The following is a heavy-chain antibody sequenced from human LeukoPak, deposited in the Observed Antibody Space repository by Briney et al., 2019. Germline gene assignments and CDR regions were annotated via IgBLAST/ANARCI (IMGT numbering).Heavy chain of an antibody. D-gene: IGHD2-15*01. CDR3: ARVVVAARPYYYYYYYMDV. V-gene: IGHV4-34*01. Sequence: SETLSLTCAVYGGSFSGHYWSWIRQPPGKGLEWIGEINHSGSTNYNPSLKSRVTISVDTSKNQFSLKLSSVTAADTAVYYCARVVVAARPYYYYYYYMDVWGKGTTVTISS. CDR2: INHSGST. J-gene: IGHJ6*03. CDR1: GGSFSGHY.